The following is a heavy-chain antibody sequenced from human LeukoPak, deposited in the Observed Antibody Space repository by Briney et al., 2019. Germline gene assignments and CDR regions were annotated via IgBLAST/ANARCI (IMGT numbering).Heavy chain of an antibody. V-gene: IGHV3-30*02. J-gene: IGHJ6*03. CDR3: ARVGYDFWSGYYPGYYYYMDV. D-gene: IGHD3-3*01. Sequence: GGSLRLSCAASGFTFSSYGMHWVRQAPGKGLEWVAFIRYDGSNKYYADSVKGRFTISRDNSKNTLYLQMNSLRAEDTAVYYCARVGYDFWSGYYPGYYYYMDVWGKGTTVTVSS. CDR1: GFTFSSYG. CDR2: IRYDGSNK.